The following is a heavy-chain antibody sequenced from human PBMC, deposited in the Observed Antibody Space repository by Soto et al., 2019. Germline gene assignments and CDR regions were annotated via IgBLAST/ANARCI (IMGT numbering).Heavy chain of an antibody. CDR1: GFTFSSHA. CDR3: ARDARNADSDF. J-gene: IGHJ4*02. Sequence: EVQLVESGGGLVQPGGSLRLSCAVSGFTFSSHAMNWVRQAPGKGLEWVAYIHSIRSIIYYADSVKGRFTISRDNAKNSLYPQIDSLRAEDTAGYYCARDARNADSDFWGQGTLVTVSS. D-gene: IGHD1-1*01. V-gene: IGHV3-48*01. CDR2: IHSIRSII.